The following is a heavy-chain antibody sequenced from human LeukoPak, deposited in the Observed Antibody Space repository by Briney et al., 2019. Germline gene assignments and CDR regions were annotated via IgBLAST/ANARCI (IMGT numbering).Heavy chain of an antibody. CDR3: ARGEDMGSGGSCYHFDY. CDR1: GGSINSDGYS. CDR2: IYHSGIT. V-gene: IGHV4-30-2*01. J-gene: IGHJ4*02. Sequence: SETLSLTCAVSGGSINSDGYSWGWIRQPPGKGLEWIGYIYHSGITYYNPSLKSRVTISVDRSENHFSLKLSSVTAADTAVYYCARGEDMGSGGSCYHFDYWGQGTLVTISS. D-gene: IGHD2-15*01.